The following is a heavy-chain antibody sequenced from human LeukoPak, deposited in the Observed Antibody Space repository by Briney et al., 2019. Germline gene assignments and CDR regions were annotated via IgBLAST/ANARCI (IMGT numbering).Heavy chain of an antibody. V-gene: IGHV4-59*12. CDR1: GGSISSYY. Sequence: SETLSLTCTVSGGSISSYYWSWIRQPPGKGLEWIGYIYYSGSTTYNPSLKSRVRLSVDTSKNQFSLKLNSVTAADTAIYFCARDSGTTGEVKFDPWGQGTLVTVSS. D-gene: IGHD4-17*01. J-gene: IGHJ5*02. CDR2: IYYSGST. CDR3: ARDSGTTGEVKFDP.